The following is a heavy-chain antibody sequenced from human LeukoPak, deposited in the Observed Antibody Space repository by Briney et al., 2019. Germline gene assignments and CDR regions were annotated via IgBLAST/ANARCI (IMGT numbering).Heavy chain of an antibody. J-gene: IGHJ4*02. CDR3: ARVAAWMFDY. CDR2: IYYSGST. CDR1: GGSISSYY. V-gene: IGHV4-59*01. Sequence: SETLSLTCTVSGGSISSYYWSWIRQPPGKGLEWIGYIYYSGSTNYNPSLKSRVTISVDTSKNQFSLKLSSVTAADTAVYYCARVAAWMFDYWGQGTLVTVSS. D-gene: IGHD5-12*01.